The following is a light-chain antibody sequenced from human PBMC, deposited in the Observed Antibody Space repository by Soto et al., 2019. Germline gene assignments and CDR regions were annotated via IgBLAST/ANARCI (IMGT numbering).Light chain of an antibody. CDR3: LQDNSYPLT. V-gene: IGKV1-6*01. CDR2: ATS. Sequence: AIQMTQSPSSLSASVGDRVTITCRASQGIRNDLGWYQQKPGKAPELLIYATSSLQSGVPARFSGTGSGTDFTLTISSLQPEDFATYYCLQDNSYPLTFGGGTKVEIK. CDR1: QGIRND. J-gene: IGKJ4*01.